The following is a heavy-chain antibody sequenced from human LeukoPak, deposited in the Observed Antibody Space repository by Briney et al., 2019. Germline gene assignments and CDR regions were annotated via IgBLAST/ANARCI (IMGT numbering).Heavy chain of an antibody. Sequence: PGGSLRLSCAASGFTFSDYYMSWVRQAPGKGLEWVSAISSDAGVTYYAASVKGRFTISRDNSKNTVYLQMHSLRAEDTATYCFRTHDYWGQGALVTVSS. D-gene: IGHD1-14*01. J-gene: IGHJ4*02. CDR1: GFTFSDYY. CDR2: ISSDAGVT. V-gene: IGHV3-23*01. CDR3: RTHDY.